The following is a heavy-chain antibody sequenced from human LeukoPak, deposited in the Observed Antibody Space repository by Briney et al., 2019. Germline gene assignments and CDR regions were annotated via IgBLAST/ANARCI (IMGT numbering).Heavy chain of an antibody. V-gene: IGHV3-64*01. CDR1: GFTFSNNP. Sequence: GGSLRLSCAASGFTFSNNPMHWVRQAPGKGLESVSAISSNGGSTYYANSVKGRFTISRDNSKNTLYLQMGSLTAEDMAVYYCAREGTPGTYDYWGQGTLVTVSS. J-gene: IGHJ4*02. CDR2: ISSNGGST. CDR3: AREGTPGTYDY. D-gene: IGHD6-13*01.